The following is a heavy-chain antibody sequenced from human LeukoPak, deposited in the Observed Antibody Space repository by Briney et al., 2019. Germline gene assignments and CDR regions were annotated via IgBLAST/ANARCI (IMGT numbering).Heavy chain of an antibody. Sequence: SETLSLTCTVSGASINSYYWGWIRQPPGEGLEWIGEINHSGSTNYNPSLKSRVTISVDTSKNQFSLKLSSVTAADTAVYYCARGIQGQPKTYYYGSGSYYSPTNFDYWGQGTLVTVSS. CDR1: GASINSYY. D-gene: IGHD3-10*01. CDR2: INHSGST. J-gene: IGHJ4*02. V-gene: IGHV4-34*01. CDR3: ARGIQGQPKTYYYGSGSYYSPTNFDY.